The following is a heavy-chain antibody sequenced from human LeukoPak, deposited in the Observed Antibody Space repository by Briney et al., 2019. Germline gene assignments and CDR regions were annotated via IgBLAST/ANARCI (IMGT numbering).Heavy chain of an antibody. CDR2: IWYGGSNK. J-gene: IGHJ4*02. D-gene: IGHD5-12*01. CDR1: GFTFSSYG. CDR3: AKARTDSGYVIDY. Sequence: GGSLRLSCAASGFTFSSYGMHWVRQAPGKGLEWVAVIWYGGSNKYYADSVKGRFTISRDNSKNTLYLQMNSLRAEDTAVYYCAKARTDSGYVIDYWGQGTLVTVSS. V-gene: IGHV3-30*02.